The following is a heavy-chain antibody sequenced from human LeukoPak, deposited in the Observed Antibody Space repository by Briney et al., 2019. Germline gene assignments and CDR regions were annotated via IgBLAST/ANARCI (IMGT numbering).Heavy chain of an antibody. Sequence: PSVTLSLTCSVSGYSIGSYYWTWIPQSAGKGLEWSGYIFYSGSTNYSPSLKSRVTISVDTSNNQFSLQLRSVTAADTAIYYCARGRARDVSFPWLDSWGQGTLVTVSS. CDR1: GYSIGSYY. V-gene: IGHV4-59*01. CDR3: ARGRARDVSFPWLDS. D-gene: IGHD2-21*01. CDR2: IFYSGST. J-gene: IGHJ5*01.